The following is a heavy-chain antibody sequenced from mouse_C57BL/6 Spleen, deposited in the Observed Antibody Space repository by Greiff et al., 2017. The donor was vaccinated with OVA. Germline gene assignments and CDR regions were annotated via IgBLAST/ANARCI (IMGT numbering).Heavy chain of an antibody. J-gene: IGHJ2*01. CDR2: IDPSDSYT. CDR1: GYTFTSYW. D-gene: IGHD3-1*01. V-gene: IGHV1-69*01. CDR3: ASVGYKSLDY. Sequence: QVQLQQPGPELVMPGASVKLSCTASGYTFTSYWMHWVKQRPGQGLEWIGEIDPSDSYTNYNQKFKGKSTLTVDKSSCTAYMQLSSLTSEDSAVYYWASVGYKSLDYWGQGTTLTVSA.